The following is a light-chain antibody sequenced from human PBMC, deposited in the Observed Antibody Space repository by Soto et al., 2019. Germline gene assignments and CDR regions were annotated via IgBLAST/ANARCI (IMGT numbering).Light chain of an antibody. CDR3: QQYGSSPYT. V-gene: IGKV3-20*01. J-gene: IGKJ2*01. CDR2: GAS. Sequence: EIVLTQSPATLPLSPGERATLSSRASQSVSSSYLAWYQQKPGQAPRLLTYGASSRATGIPDRFSGSGSGTDFTLTISRLEPEDFAVYYCQQYGSSPYTFGQGTKLEIK. CDR1: QSVSSSY.